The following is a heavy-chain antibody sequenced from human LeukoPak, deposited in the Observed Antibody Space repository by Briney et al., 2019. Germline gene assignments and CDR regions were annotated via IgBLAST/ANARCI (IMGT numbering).Heavy chain of an antibody. V-gene: IGHV3-48*03. CDR1: GFTFSSYE. J-gene: IGHJ4*02. Sequence: GGSLRLSCAASGFTFSSYEMNWVRRAPGKGLEWVSYISGSGSTIYYGDSLEGRFTISRDNANNSLYLQINSLRVEDTAVYYCATLWDPVAGTTQPLLWGQGTLVTVSA. CDR3: ATLWDPVAGTTQPLL. CDR2: ISGSGSTI. D-gene: IGHD6-19*01.